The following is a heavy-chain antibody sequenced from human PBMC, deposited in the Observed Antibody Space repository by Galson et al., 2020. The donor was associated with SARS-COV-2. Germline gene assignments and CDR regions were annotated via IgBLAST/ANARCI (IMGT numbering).Heavy chain of an antibody. D-gene: IGHD1-26*01. Sequence: SETLSLTCAVYGGRSFSDYYCTWIRQSPGKGLEWIGEIRHSGRSKYNPSLKSRLTITVDTSKDQFSLTLKSVTASDTAIYYCARESCSCRSCSGGYYYNLDVWGKGTTVTVSS. J-gene: IGHJ6*04. CDR3: ARESCSCRSCSGGYYYNLDV. CDR2: IRHSGRS. V-gene: IGHV4-34*01. CDR1: GGRSFSDYY.